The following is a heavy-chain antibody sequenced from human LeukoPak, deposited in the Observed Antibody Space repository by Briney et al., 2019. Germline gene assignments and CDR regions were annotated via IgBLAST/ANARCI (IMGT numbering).Heavy chain of an antibody. CDR2: IIPIHGIA. CDR3: ARGGYQYDSSGYHFAHVDL. D-gene: IGHD3-22*01. J-gene: IGHJ5*02. Sequence: SVKVSCKASGDTLSSYAITWVRQAPGQGLEWMGRIIPIHGIATYAQKFQGRVPITADKSTRTAYMELGSLRFEDTAMYYCARGGYQYDSSGYHFAHVDLWGQGTLVTVSS. CDR1: GDTLSSYA. V-gene: IGHV1-69*04.